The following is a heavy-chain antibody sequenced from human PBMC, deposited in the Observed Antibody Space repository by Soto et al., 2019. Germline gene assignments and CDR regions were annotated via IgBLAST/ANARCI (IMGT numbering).Heavy chain of an antibody. CDR3: ARGAVLRFLEWLLDYYYYMDV. D-gene: IGHD3-3*01. CDR2: MNPNSGNT. J-gene: IGHJ6*03. CDR1: GYTFTSYD. V-gene: IGHV1-8*01. Sequence: ASVKVSCKASGYTFTSYDINWVRQATGQGLEWMGWMNPNSGNTGYAQKFQGRVTMTRNTSISTAYMELSSLRSEDTAVYYCARGAVLRFLEWLLDYYYYMDVWGKGTTVTVSS.